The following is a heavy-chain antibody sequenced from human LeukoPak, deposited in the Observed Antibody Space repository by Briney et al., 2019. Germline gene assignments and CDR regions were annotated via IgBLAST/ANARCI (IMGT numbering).Heavy chain of an antibody. CDR2: INPYNGNT. CDR1: GYTFTTYG. D-gene: IGHD3-3*01. Sequence: GASVKVSCKASGYTFTTYGISWVRQAPGQGLEWMGWINPYNGNTNYAQKFQGRVTITADESTSTAYMELSSLRSEDTAVYYCARGSKYYDFWSGRHYYYYYMDVWGKGTTVTVSS. J-gene: IGHJ6*03. CDR3: ARGSKYYDFWSGRHYYYYYMDV. V-gene: IGHV1-18*01.